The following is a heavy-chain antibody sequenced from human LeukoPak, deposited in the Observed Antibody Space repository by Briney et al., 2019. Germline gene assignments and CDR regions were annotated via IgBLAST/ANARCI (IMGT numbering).Heavy chain of an antibody. CDR1: GGSISSSSYY. J-gene: IGHJ3*02. V-gene: IGHV4-39*01. CDR3: ARTRGLRYFDWFKGDAFDI. CDR2: IYYSGST. D-gene: IGHD3-9*01. Sequence: SETLSLTCTVSGGSISSSSYYWGWIRQPPGKGLEWIGSIYYSGSTYYNPSLKSRVTISVDTSKNQFSLKLSSVTAADTAVYYCARTRGLRYFDWFKGDAFDIWGQGTMVTVSS.